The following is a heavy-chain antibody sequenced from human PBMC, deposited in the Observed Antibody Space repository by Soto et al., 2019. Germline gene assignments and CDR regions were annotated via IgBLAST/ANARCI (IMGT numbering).Heavy chain of an antibody. CDR2: IKQDGSEK. CDR1: GFTFSSYW. D-gene: IGHD3-3*01. Sequence: PGGSLRLSCAASGFTFSSYWMSWVRQAPGKGLEWVANIKQDGSEKYYVDSVKGRFTISRDNAKNSLYLQMNSLRAGDTAVYYCARDREVTYYDFWSGYPLYGMDVWGQGTTVTVSS. V-gene: IGHV3-7*01. CDR3: ARDREVTYYDFWSGYPLYGMDV. J-gene: IGHJ6*02.